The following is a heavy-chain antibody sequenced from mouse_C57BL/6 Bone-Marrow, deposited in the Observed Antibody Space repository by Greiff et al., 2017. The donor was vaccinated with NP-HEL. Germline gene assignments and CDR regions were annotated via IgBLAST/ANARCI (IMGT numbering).Heavy chain of an antibody. CDR3: ARMITTTGEYYFDY. D-gene: IGHD2-4*01. Sequence: EVQRVESGGGLVKPGGSLKLSCAASGFTFSDYGMHWVRQAPEKGLEWVAYISSGSSTIYYADTVKGRFTISRDNAKNTLFLQMTSLRSEDTAMYYCARMITTTGEYYFDYWGQGTTLTVSS. CDR1: GFTFSDYG. CDR2: ISSGSSTI. J-gene: IGHJ2*01. V-gene: IGHV5-17*01.